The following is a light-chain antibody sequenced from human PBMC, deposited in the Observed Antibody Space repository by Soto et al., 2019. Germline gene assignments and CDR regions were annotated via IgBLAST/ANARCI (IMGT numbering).Light chain of an antibody. CDR3: QQYGSSPRT. J-gene: IGKJ1*01. Sequence: THSPLPLSLSTRERATHSCRASQSVSNNYLALYQQKPSQAPNLPIHGASIRAAGIPDRFSGSGSGTDFTLTIRRLEPEDFAVYYCQQYGSSPRTFGQGTKVDIK. CDR1: QSVSNNY. CDR2: GAS. V-gene: IGKV3-20*01.